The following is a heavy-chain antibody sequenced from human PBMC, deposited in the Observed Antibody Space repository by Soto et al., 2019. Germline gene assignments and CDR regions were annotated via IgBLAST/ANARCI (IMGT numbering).Heavy chain of an antibody. D-gene: IGHD3-3*01. CDR3: AKDRPDYDFWSGSFFRYYGMDV. J-gene: IGHJ6*02. CDR1: GFTFSSYA. Sequence: GGSLRLSCAASGFTFSSYAMSWVRQAPGKGLEWVSIITSDGRTYYADSVKGRFTISRDNSKNTVYLQMNSLRAEDTAVYYCAKDRPDYDFWSGSFFRYYGMDVWGQGTTVTVS. V-gene: IGHV3-23*01. CDR2: ITSDGRT.